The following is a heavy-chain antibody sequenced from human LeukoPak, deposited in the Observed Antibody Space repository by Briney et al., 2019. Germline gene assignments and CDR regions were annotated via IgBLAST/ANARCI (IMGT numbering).Heavy chain of an antibody. CDR1: GYTFTSYG. J-gene: IGHJ4*02. CDR2: ISAYNGNT. D-gene: IGHD3-3*01. V-gene: IGHV1-18*01. CDR3: ARDLIMVDYDFWSGYYRGPFSDY. Sequence: ASVKVSCKASGYTFTSYGISWVRQAPGQGLEWMGWISAYNGNTNYAQKLQGRVTMTTDTSTSTAYMELRSLRSDDTAVYYCARDLIMVDYDFWSGYYRGPFSDYWGQGTLVTVSS.